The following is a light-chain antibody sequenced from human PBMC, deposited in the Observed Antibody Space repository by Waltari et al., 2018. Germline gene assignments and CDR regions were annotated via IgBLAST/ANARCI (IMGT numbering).Light chain of an antibody. J-gene: IGLJ3*02. CDR3: MIWDSSALV. CDR2: YRSDSDK. CDR1: SGIDVGTYR. Sequence: QAVLTQPSSLSASPGASASLTCTLRSGIDVGTYRIYWYQQKPGSPPHYLLRYRSDSDKQQGSGVPSRFSGSKDASANAGILLISGLQSDDEADYYCMIWDSSALVFGGGTKLTVL. V-gene: IGLV5-45*03.